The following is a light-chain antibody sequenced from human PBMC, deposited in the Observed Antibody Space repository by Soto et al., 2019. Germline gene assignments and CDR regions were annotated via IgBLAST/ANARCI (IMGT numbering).Light chain of an antibody. CDR1: QSVSRW. Sequence: DIQMTQSPSILSASVGDSVTITCRASQSVSRWLAWYQQKSGKAPKLLIYDASSLNSGVPSRFSGSQSGTEFTLTITSLLPDDFATYFCQQYSSYSLPTFGGGTKVDIK. V-gene: IGKV1-5*01. CDR3: QQYSSYSLPT. CDR2: DAS. J-gene: IGKJ4*01.